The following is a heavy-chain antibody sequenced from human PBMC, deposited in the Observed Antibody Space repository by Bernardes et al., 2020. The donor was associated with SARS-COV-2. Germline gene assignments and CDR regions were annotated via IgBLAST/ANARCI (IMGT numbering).Heavy chain of an antibody. V-gene: IGHV1-69*04. D-gene: IGHD5-18*01. Sequence: SVKVSCKASGGTFSSYAIRWVRQAPGQGLEWMGRIIPILGIANYAQKFQGRVTITADKSTSTAYMELSSLRSEDTAVYYCARVFWRNSGYSYGYIPYGMDVWGQGTTVTVSS. CDR2: IIPILGIA. J-gene: IGHJ6*02. CDR3: ARVFWRNSGYSYGYIPYGMDV. CDR1: GGTFSSYA.